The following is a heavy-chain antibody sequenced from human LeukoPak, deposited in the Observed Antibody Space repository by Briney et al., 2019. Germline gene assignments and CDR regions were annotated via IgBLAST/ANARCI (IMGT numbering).Heavy chain of an antibody. CDR3: AVIATVTPGY. D-gene: IGHD4-17*01. V-gene: IGHV3-23*05. CDR2: ITSTGRTP. J-gene: IGHJ4*02. Sequence: GGSLRLSCAASGFTFSSYATNWVRQAPGKGLEWVSGITSTGRTPYYADSVKGRFTISRDNTNNTLYLQMDSLRVEDTAVYYCAVIATVTPGYWGQGTLVSVSS. CDR1: GFTFSSYA.